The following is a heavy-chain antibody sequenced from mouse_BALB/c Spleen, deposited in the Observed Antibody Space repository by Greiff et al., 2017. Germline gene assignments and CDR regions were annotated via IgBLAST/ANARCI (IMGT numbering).Heavy chain of an antibody. J-gene: IGHJ2*01. Sequence: EVKLQESGPSLVKPSQTLSLTCSVTGDSITSGYWNWIRKFPGNKLEYMGYISYSGSTYYNPSLKSRISITRDTSKNQYYLQLNSVTTEDTATYYCARYDYDDGYYFDYWGQGTTLTVSS. CDR2: ISYSGST. V-gene: IGHV3-8*02. CDR3: ARYDYDDGYYFDY. D-gene: IGHD2-4*01. CDR1: GDSITSGY.